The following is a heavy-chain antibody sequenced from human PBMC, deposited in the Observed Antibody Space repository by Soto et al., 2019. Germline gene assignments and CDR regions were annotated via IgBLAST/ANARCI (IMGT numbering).Heavy chain of an antibody. V-gene: IGHV1-46*03. CDR2: INPSGGST. CDR3: ASRAGSGSYLDY. Sequence: QVQLVQSGDEVKKPGASVKVSCKASGYTFTSYYMHWVRQAPGQGLEWMGIINPSGGSTSDAQKFQGRVTMTRDTATSTVYMELSSLRSEYTAVYYCASRAGSGSYLDYWGQGTLVTVSS. J-gene: IGHJ4*02. D-gene: IGHD3-10*01. CDR1: GYTFTSYY.